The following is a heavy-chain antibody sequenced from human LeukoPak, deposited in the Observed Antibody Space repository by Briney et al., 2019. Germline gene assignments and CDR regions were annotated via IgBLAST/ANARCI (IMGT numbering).Heavy chain of an antibody. CDR1: GGTFSSYA. D-gene: IGHD3-3*01. Sequence: SVKVSCKASGGTFSSYAISWVRQAPGQGLEWIGGIVPIFGTANYAQKFQGRVTITTDESTSTAYMELSSLRSEDTAVYYCARVSYDFWSGYYSGVDYWGQGTLVTVSS. V-gene: IGHV1-69*05. J-gene: IGHJ4*02. CDR2: IVPIFGTA. CDR3: ARVSYDFWSGYYSGVDY.